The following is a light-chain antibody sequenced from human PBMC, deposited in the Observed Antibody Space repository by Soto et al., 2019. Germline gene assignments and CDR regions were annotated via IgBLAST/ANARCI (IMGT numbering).Light chain of an antibody. V-gene: IGLV2-14*01. CDR1: SSDVGGYNY. Sequence: ALTQPASVSGSPGQSITISCTGTSSDVGGYNYVSWYQQHPGKAPKLMIYEVSNRPSGVSNRFSGSKSGNTASLTISGLQAEDEADYYCSSYTSSSTLSYVFGTGTKVTVL. CDR3: SSYTSSSTLSYV. CDR2: EVS. J-gene: IGLJ1*01.